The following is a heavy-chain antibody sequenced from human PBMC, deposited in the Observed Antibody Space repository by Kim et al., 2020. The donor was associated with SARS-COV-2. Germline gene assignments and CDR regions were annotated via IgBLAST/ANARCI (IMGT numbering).Heavy chain of an antibody. Sequence: GGSLRLSCAASGFTFDDYAMHWVRQAPGKGLEWVSGISWNSGSIGYADSVKGRFTISRDNAKNSLYLQMNSLRAEDTALYYCAKDSSGRGTVPDIWGQGTMVTVSS. D-gene: IGHD3-10*01. CDR1: GFTFDDYA. CDR2: ISWNSGSI. J-gene: IGHJ3*02. CDR3: AKDSSGRGTVPDI. V-gene: IGHV3-9*01.